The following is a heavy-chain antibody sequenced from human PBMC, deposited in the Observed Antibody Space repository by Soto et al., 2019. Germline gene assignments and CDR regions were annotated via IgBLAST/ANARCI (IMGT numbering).Heavy chain of an antibody. J-gene: IGHJ6*02. CDR3: ARGYCSGGGCYSLYYYYLMDV. V-gene: IGHV5-51*01. Sequence: GESLKISCKGSGYSFTSYWIGWVRQMPGKGLEWMGIIYPGDSDTRYSPSFQGQVTISADKSISTAYLQWSSLKASDTAMYYCARGYCSGGGCYSLYYYYLMDVWGQGTTVTVSS. CDR1: GYSFTSYW. D-gene: IGHD2-15*01. CDR2: IYPGDSDT.